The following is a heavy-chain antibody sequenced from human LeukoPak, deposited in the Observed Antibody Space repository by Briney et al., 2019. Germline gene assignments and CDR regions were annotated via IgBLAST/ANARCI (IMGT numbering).Heavy chain of an antibody. V-gene: IGHV4-39*01. CDR3: AIGRTSPNSGSYHFFDY. Sequence: PSETLSLTCTVSGGSISSSSYYWGWIRQPPGKGLEWIGSIYYSGSTYYNPSLKSRVTISVDTSKNQFSLKLSSVTAADTAVFYCAIGRTSPNSGSYHFFDYWGQGTLVTVSS. D-gene: IGHD1-26*01. CDR1: GGSISSSSYY. J-gene: IGHJ4*02. CDR2: IYYSGST.